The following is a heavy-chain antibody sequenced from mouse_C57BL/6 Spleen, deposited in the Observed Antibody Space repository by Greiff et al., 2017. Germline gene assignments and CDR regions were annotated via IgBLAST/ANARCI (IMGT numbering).Heavy chain of an antibody. J-gene: IGHJ3*01. V-gene: IGHV5-4*03. CDR1: GFTFSSYA. CDR3: ARASRNWFAY. CDR2: ISDGGSYT. Sequence: EVKLMESGGGLVKPGGSLKLSCAASGFTFSSYAMSWVRQTPEKRLEWVATISDGGSYTYYPDNVKGLFTISRDNAKNNLYLQMSHLKSEDTAMYYCARASRNWFAYWGQGTLVTVSA.